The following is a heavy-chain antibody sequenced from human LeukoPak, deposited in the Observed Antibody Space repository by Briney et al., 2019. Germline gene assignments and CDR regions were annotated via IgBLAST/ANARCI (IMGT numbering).Heavy chain of an antibody. J-gene: IGHJ4*02. V-gene: IGHV3-11*01. Sequence: GWSLRLSCAASGFTFSDYYMSWIRQAPGKGLEWVSYISSSGSTIYYADSVKGRLTISRDNAKNSLYLQMNSLRAEDTAVYYCARGDASGYEEYYFDYWGQGTLVTVSS. D-gene: IGHD5-12*01. CDR2: ISSSGSTI. CDR1: GFTFSDYY. CDR3: ARGDASGYEEYYFDY.